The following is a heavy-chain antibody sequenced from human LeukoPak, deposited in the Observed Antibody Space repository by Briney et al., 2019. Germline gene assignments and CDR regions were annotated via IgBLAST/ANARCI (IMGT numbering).Heavy chain of an antibody. CDR2: IRYDGSTK. V-gene: IGHV3-30*02. CDR3: VQGPYLDY. CDR1: GFTLICCG. D-gene: IGHD2-21*01. J-gene: IGHJ4*02. Sequence: GGSLRLSCAASGFTLICCGMHWVRQAPGKGLEWVAFIRYDGSTKYYTDSVKGRFTISRDNAKNSLYLQMNSLRAEDTALYYCVQGPYLDYWGQGTLVTVSS.